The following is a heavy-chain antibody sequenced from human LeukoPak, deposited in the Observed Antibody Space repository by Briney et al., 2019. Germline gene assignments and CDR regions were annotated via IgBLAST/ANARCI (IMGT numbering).Heavy chain of an antibody. D-gene: IGHD1-26*01. V-gene: IGHV4-39*01. Sequence: SETLSLTCSVSGDSVSRSDSYWDWIRQPPGKGLEWIGTIYYSGRTYYSPSLKSRVTMSVDPSNNQFSLNLRSVTAADTAVYYCARRTRWELLPAFDIWGQGTMVTVSS. CDR3: ARRTRWELLPAFDI. CDR1: GDSVSRSDSY. CDR2: IYYSGRT. J-gene: IGHJ3*02.